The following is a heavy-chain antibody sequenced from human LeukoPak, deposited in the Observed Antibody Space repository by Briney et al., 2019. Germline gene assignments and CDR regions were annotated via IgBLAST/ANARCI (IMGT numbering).Heavy chain of an antibody. J-gene: IGHJ2*01. Sequence: WETLTLTCAVSGYSISSGYYWGWIRQPPGNGLEWIGYSYRGGNTYYNPSLKSRVTISVDTSKNQFSLKLSSVTAADTAVYYCARTRVGNSDWYFDLWGRGTLVTVSS. CDR2: SYRGGNT. D-gene: IGHD4-23*01. V-gene: IGHV4-38-2*01. CDR3: ARTRVGNSDWYFDL. CDR1: GYSISSGYY.